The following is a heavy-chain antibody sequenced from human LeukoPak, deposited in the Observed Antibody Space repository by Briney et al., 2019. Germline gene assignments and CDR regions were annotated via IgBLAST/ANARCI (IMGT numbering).Heavy chain of an antibody. J-gene: IGHJ4*02. Sequence: ASVKVSCKASGYTFTTYDISWVRQAPGQGLEXMGGISVYNGNTNYEQNVQGRVTMTTETSTSTAYMELRSLRSDDTAIYYCARRTSSGWYDYWGQGTLVTVSS. CDR2: ISVYNGNT. CDR1: GYTFTTYD. CDR3: ARRTSSGWYDY. V-gene: IGHV1-18*04. D-gene: IGHD6-19*01.